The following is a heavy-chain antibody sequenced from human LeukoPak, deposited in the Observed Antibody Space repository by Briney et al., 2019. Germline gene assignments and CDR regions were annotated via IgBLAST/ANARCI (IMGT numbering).Heavy chain of an antibody. J-gene: IGHJ5*02. V-gene: IGHV3-30*18. Sequence: GGSLRLSCAASGFTFSSYGMHWVRQAPGKGLEWAAVISYDGSNKYYADSVKGRFTISRDNSKNTLYLQMNSLRAEDTAVYYCAKGTRVITMVRGVIPQNWFDPWGQGTLVTVSS. CDR1: GFTFSSYG. CDR3: AKGTRVITMVRGVIPQNWFDP. D-gene: IGHD3-10*01. CDR2: ISYDGSNK.